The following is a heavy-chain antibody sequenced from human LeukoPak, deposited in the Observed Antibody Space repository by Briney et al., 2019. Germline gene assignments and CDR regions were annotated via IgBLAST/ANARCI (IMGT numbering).Heavy chain of an antibody. V-gene: IGHV3-43*02. CDR2: ISGDGGRT. CDR1: GFTFDDYA. D-gene: IGHD2-15*01. J-gene: IGHJ6*03. Sequence: PGGSLRLSCAASGFTFDDYAMHWVRQPPGKGLEWVSLISGDGGRTYYADSVKGRFTVSRDNSKNTLYLQMNSLGTEDTALHYCAKDLFIARGYFYYMDVWGKGTTVTVSS. CDR3: AKDLFIARGYFYYMDV.